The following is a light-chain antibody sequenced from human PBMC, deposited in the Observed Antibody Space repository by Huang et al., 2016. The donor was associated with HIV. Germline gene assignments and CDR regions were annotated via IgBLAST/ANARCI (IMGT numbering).Light chain of an antibody. CDR3: QQYNNWPPGT. J-gene: IGKJ1*01. CDR2: GES. V-gene: IGKV3-15*01. Sequence: EIVMTQSPATLSVSPGERATLSCRASQSVSSNLDWYQEKPGQAPRLLIYGESTRATGIPVKFSGSGSGTEFTLTINSLQSEDFAIYYCQQYNNWPPGTFGQGTKVEIK. CDR1: QSVSSN.